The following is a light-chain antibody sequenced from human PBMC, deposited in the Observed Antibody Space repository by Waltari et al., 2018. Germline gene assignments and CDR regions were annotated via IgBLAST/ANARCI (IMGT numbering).Light chain of an antibody. CDR1: SIGSHS. CDR3: QVWDSSRDHPV. V-gene: IGLV3-21*02. CDR2: DDA. J-gene: IGLJ1*01. Sequence: SDVLTQAPSVSVAPGQTATITCRGDSIGSHSVPWDQQRPGQAPVAVVYDDASRASGIPERISGSGSGNAATLTISRVQPGDEADYYCQVWDSSRDHPVFGPGTRVTVL.